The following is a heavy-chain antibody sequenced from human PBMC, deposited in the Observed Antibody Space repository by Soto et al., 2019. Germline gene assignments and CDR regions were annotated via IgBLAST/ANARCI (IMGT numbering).Heavy chain of an antibody. D-gene: IGHD6-25*01. CDR1: GGSISSGGYY. V-gene: IGHV4-31*03. Sequence: SETLSLTCTVSGGSISSGGYYWSWIRQHPGKGLEWIGYIYYSGSTYYNPSLKRRVTISVDTSKNQFSLKLSSVTAADTAVYYCARVARPYYFDYWGQGTLVTVSS. CDR2: IYYSGST. J-gene: IGHJ4*02. CDR3: ARVARPYYFDY.